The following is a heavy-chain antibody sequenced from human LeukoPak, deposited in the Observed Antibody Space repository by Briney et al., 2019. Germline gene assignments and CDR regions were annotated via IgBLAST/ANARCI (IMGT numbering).Heavy chain of an antibody. CDR1: GFTFDDYA. V-gene: IGHV3-9*01. Sequence: PGGSLTLSCPASGFTFDDYAMHWVRQAPGKGLEWVSGINWNSGYIGYGDSVKGRFTISRDNARNSLYLQMNRLRAEDAALYYCAKGSCSSSNCNFDYWGQGTLVTVSS. CDR3: AKGSCSSSNCNFDY. J-gene: IGHJ4*02. D-gene: IGHD2-2*01. CDR2: INWNSGYI.